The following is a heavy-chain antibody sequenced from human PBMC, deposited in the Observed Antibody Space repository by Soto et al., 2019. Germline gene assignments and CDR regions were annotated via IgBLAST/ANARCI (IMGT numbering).Heavy chain of an antibody. D-gene: IGHD3-10*01. CDR1: GIPVSSYY. Sequence: EVQLVESGGGLVQPGGSLRLSCAASGIPVSSYYMTWVRQTPRKGLEWVSVLHSGGDTYYANSVKGRFTISRHDSTNTLFLQMNSLTAEDTAVYYCARDGPYYYASRMDVWGQGTTVTVSS. CDR3: ARDGPYYYASRMDV. CDR2: LHSGGDT. V-gene: IGHV3-53*04. J-gene: IGHJ6*02.